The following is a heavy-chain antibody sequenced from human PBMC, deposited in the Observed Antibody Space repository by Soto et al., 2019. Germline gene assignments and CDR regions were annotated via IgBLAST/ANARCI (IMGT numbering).Heavy chain of an antibody. V-gene: IGHV1-2*04. CDR1: GYTFTGYY. J-gene: IGHJ5*02. CDR2: INPNSGVT. CDR3: AGGVQGYCSSTSCYMGNGFDP. Sequence: ASVKVSCKASGYTFTGYYMHWVRQAPGQGLEWMGWINPNSGVTNYARKFQGWVTMSRDTSISTAYMELSRLKSDDTAVYYCAGGVQGYCSSTSCYMGNGFDPWGQGTLVTVSS. D-gene: IGHD2-2*02.